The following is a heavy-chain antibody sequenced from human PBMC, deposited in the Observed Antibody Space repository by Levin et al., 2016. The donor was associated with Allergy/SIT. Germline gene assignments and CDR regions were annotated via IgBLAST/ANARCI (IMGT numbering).Heavy chain of an antibody. CDR1: TFTFSRYA. V-gene: IGHV3-23*01. D-gene: IGHD5-12*01. CDR2: ISASGADT. CDR3: ARPKGKSGYDFYY. Sequence: GESLKISCAASTFTFSRYAMSWVRQAPGKGLEWVSGISASGADTYYADSVKGRFTISRDNAKNSLYLQMNSLRAEDTAVYYCARPKGKSGYDFYYWGQGTLVTVSS. J-gene: IGHJ4*02.